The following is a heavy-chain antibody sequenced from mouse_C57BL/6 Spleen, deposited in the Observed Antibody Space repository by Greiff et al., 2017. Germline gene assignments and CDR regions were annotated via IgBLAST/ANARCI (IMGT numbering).Heavy chain of an antibody. J-gene: IGHJ2*01. D-gene: IGHD2-3*01. CDR1: GYTFTDYY. V-gene: IGHV1-26*01. CDR2: INPNNGGT. CDR3: ARRWLLRVLYFDY. Sequence: VQLQQSGPELVKPGASVKISCKASGYTFTDYYMNWVKQSHGKSLEWIGDINPNNGGTSYNQKFKGKATLTVDKSSSTAYMELRSLTSEDSAVYYCARRWLLRVLYFDYWGQGTTLTVSS.